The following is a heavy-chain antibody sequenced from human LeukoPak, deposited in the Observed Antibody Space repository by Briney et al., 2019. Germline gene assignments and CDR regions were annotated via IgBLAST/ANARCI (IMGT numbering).Heavy chain of an antibody. CDR3: ARERQQLVSGVGYYYYYMDV. V-gene: IGHV4-34*01. J-gene: IGHJ6*03. CDR1: IDSFSNYH. D-gene: IGHD6-13*01. Sequence: PSETLSLTCAVYIDSFSNYHWNWLRQTPAKVMEWIGEVNESGGTNISPSLRSRVILSVDTSKNQFSLKLSSVTAADTAVYYCARERQQLVSGVGYYYYYMDVWGKGTTVTISS. CDR2: VNESGGT.